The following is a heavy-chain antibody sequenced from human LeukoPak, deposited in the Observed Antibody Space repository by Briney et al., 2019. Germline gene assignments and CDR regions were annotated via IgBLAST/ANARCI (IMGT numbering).Heavy chain of an antibody. CDR2: ISGSGGST. CDR1: GFTFSSYA. J-gene: IGHJ5*02. CDR3: AKVMVRGVNPNWFDP. Sequence: PGGSLRLSCAASGFTFSSYAMSWVRQAPGKGLEWVSAISGSGGSTYYADSVKGRFTISRDNSKNTLYLQMNSLRAEDTAVYYCAKVMVRGVNPNWFDPWGQGTLVAVSS. D-gene: IGHD3-10*01. V-gene: IGHV3-23*01.